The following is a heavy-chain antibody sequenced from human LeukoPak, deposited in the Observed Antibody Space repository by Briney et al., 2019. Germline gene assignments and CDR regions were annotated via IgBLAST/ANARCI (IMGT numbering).Heavy chain of an antibody. CDR2: IRYDGSNK. D-gene: IGHD4-17*01. V-gene: IGHV3-30*02. J-gene: IGHJ6*03. Sequence: PGGSLRLSCAASGFTFSTYGMHWVRQAPGKGLEWVAVIRYDGSNKYYVDSVKGRFTISRDNSKNTLYLQMNSLRAEDTAVYYCAKGATVTPDYYYYYMDVWGKGTTVTVSS. CDR1: GFTFSTYG. CDR3: AKGATVTPDYYYYYMDV.